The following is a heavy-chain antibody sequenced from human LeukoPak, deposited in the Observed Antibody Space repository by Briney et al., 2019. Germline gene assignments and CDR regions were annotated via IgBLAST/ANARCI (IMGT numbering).Heavy chain of an antibody. CDR2: INHSGST. Sequence: SETLSLTCAVYGGSFSGYYWSWIRQPPGKGLEWIGEINHSGSTNYNPSLKSRVTISVDTSKNQFSLKLSSVTAADTAVYYCARSAVAAPHFDYWGQGTLVTVSS. V-gene: IGHV4-34*01. D-gene: IGHD6-19*01. J-gene: IGHJ4*02. CDR1: GGSFSGYY. CDR3: ARSAVAAPHFDY.